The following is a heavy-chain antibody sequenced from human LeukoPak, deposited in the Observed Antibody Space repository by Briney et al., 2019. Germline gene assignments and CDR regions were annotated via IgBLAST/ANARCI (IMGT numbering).Heavy chain of an antibody. Sequence: PSETLSLTCTVSGGSISSYYWSWIRQPPGKGLEWIGYIYYSGSTNYNPSLKSRVTISVDTSKNQFSLKLSSVTAADTAVYYCAYHANPDAFDIWGQGTMVTVSS. D-gene: IGHD1-14*01. V-gene: IGHV4-59*01. CDR2: IYYSGST. J-gene: IGHJ3*02. CDR3: AYHANPDAFDI. CDR1: GGSISSYY.